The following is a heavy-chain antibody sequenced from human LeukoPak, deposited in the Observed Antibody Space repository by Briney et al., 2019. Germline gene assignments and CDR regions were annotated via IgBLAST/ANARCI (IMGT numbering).Heavy chain of an antibody. CDR2: INPSGGST. D-gene: IGHD6-6*01. Sequence: ASVKVSCKASGYTFTRYYMHWVRQAPGQGLEWIGIINPSGGSTSYAQKFQGRVTMTRDMSTSTVYMELSSLRSEDTAVYYCARGGLLGSSSTGVYFDYWGQGTLVTVSS. CDR1: GYTFTRYY. J-gene: IGHJ4*02. CDR3: ARGGLLGSSSTGVYFDY. V-gene: IGHV1-46*01.